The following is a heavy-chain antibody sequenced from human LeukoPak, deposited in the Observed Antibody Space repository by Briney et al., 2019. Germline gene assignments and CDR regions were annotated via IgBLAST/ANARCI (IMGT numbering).Heavy chain of an antibody. Sequence: GGSLRLSCAASGFTFSDYYMSWIRQAPGKGLEWISYISGSGSTIYYADSVKGRFTISRDNARNSLYLQTNSLRAEDTAVYYCARERAIASLRPYYFDYWGQGTLVTVSS. J-gene: IGHJ4*02. CDR3: ARERAIASLRPYYFDY. D-gene: IGHD6-6*01. CDR2: ISGSGSTI. V-gene: IGHV3-11*01. CDR1: GFTFSDYY.